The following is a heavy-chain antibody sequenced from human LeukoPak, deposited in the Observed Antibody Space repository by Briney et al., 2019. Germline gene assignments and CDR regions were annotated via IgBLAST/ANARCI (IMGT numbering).Heavy chain of an antibody. CDR1: GFTFDDYA. CDR2: ISWNSGSI. J-gene: IGHJ4*02. CDR3: AKDIDSVAAAGTGSGFFDY. V-gene: IGHV3-9*01. Sequence: QPGGSLRLSCAASGFTFDDYAMHWVRQAPGKGLEWVSGISWNSGSIGYADSVKGRFTISRGNAKNSLYLQMNSLRAEDTALYYCAKDIDSVAAAGTGSGFFDYWGQGTLVTVSS. D-gene: IGHD6-13*01.